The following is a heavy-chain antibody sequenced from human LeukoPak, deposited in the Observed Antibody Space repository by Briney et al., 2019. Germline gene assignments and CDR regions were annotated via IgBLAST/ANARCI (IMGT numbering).Heavy chain of an antibody. D-gene: IGHD6-13*01. CDR3: ARGVSGFLAAAGTHDY. CDR1: GFTFSSYS. CDR2: ISSSSSYI. J-gene: IGHJ4*02. V-gene: IGHV3-21*01. Sequence: PGGSLRLSCAASGFTFSSYSMNWVRQAPGKGLEWVSSISSSSSYIYYADSVKGRFTISRDNAKNSLYLQMNSLRAEDTAVYYCARGVSGFLAAAGTHDYWGQGTLVTVSS.